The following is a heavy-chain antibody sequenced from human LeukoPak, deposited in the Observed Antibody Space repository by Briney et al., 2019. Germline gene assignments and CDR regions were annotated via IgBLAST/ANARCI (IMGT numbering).Heavy chain of an antibody. V-gene: IGHV3-7*03. Sequence: PGGSLRLSCAVSGLTFINYAMSWVRQAPGKGLEWVANMRQDGNEKYYADSVRGRFTISRDNSKNTLYLQMNSLRAEDTAVYYCARRAGAYSHPYDYWGQGTLVTVSS. J-gene: IGHJ4*02. CDR2: MRQDGNEK. CDR3: ARRAGAYSHPYDY. D-gene: IGHD4/OR15-4a*01. CDR1: GLTFINYA.